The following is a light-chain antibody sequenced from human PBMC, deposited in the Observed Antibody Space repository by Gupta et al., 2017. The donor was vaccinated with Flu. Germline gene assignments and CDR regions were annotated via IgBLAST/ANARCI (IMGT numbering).Light chain of an antibody. J-gene: IGKJ1*01. V-gene: IGKV3-20*01. CDR3: QQYGISLWT. Sequence: IVLTQSPGTLSLSPGERATLSCRASQSVSSSYLAWYQQKPGQAPRLLIYGASSRATGIPDRFSGSGSGTDFTITISRLEPEDFAVYYCQQYGISLWTFGQGTKVEIK. CDR1: QSVSSSY. CDR2: GAS.